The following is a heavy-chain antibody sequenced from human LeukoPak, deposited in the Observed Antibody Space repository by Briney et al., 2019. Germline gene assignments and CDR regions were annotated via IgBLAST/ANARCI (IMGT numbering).Heavy chain of an antibody. D-gene: IGHD2-2*01. CDR3: ARGLGGYYSSTSCAYLDY. J-gene: IGHJ4*02. CDR2: IKKDGGEK. V-gene: IGHV3-7*03. CDR1: GFTFSSYW. Sequence: PGGTPRLSCAASGFTFSSYWMSWVRQAPGEGLGRVANIKKDGGEKYYVDSVKGRFTISRDNAKNSLCLKMNRLRAEDTLLYYCARGLGGYYSSTSCAYLDYGGQGTLVTVPT.